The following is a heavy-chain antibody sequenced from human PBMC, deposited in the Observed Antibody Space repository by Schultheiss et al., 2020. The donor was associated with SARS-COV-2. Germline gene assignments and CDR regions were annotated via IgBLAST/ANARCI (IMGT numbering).Heavy chain of an antibody. J-gene: IGHJ6*02. V-gene: IGHV1-69*13. D-gene: IGHD3-3*01. CDR3: AREMKGREWLTMGTYYYYYYGMDV. Sequence: SVKVSCKASGGTFSSYAISWVRQAPGQGLEWMGGIIPIFGTANYAQKFQGRVTITADESTSTAYMELSSLRSEDTAVYYCAREMKGREWLTMGTYYYYYYGMDVWGQGTTVTVSS. CDR1: GGTFSSYA. CDR2: IIPIFGTA.